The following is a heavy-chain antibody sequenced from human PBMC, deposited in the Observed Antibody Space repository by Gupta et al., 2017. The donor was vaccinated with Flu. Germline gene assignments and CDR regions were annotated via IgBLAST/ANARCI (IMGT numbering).Heavy chain of an antibody. J-gene: IGHJ4*02. CDR1: GLSFSSYA. V-gene: IGHV3-64*01. CDR3: AGSIAVAGTGYYFDY. Sequence: EVQLVESGGGLVQPGGSLRLSCAASGLSFSSYAMHSVRQAPGKGLEYVSAISTNGGSTYYANSVKGRFTISRDNSKNTLYLQMGSLRTEDMAVYYCAGSIAVAGTGYYFDYWGQGTLVTVSS. CDR2: ISTNGGST. D-gene: IGHD6-19*01.